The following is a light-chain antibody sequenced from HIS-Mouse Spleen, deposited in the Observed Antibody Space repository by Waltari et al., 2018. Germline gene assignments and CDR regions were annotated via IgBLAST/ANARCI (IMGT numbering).Light chain of an antibody. CDR1: SSDVGGYNY. J-gene: IGLJ3*02. CDR2: DVS. CDR3: CSYAGSWV. V-gene: IGLV2-11*01. Sequence: TGSWAPGQSVTISCTGTSSDVGGYNYVSWYQQHPGKAPKLMIYDVSKRPSGVPDRFSGSKSGNTASLTISGLQAEDEADYYCCSYAGSWVFGGGTKLTVL.